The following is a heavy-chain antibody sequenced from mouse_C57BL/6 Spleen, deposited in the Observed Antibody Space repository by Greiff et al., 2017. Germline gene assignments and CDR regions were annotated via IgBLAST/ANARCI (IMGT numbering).Heavy chain of an antibody. D-gene: IGHD1-1*01. V-gene: IGHV5-17*01. Sequence: EVKLMESGGGLVKPGGSLKLSCAASGFTFSDYGMHWVRQAPEKGLEWVAYISSGSSTIYYADTVKGRFTISRDNAKNTLFLQMTSLRSEDTAMYYCARDFNYYGSSHFDYWGQGTTLTVSS. CDR3: ARDFNYYGSSHFDY. J-gene: IGHJ2*01. CDR2: ISSGSSTI. CDR1: GFTFSDYG.